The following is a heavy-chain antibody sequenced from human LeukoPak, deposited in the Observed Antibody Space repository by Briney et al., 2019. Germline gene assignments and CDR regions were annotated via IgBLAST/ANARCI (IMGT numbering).Heavy chain of an antibody. Sequence: GGSLRLSCAASGFTFSNYAMSWVRQAAGKGLEWVSGLSGSGDIPNHVDSVKGRFTISRANSKNTLYLQMNSLRAEDTAVYYCAKHNIGWGFFDLWGRGTQVTASS. CDR1: GFTFSNYA. CDR2: LSGSGDIP. D-gene: IGHD6-19*01. CDR3: AKHNIGWGFFDL. J-gene: IGHJ2*01. V-gene: IGHV3-23*01.